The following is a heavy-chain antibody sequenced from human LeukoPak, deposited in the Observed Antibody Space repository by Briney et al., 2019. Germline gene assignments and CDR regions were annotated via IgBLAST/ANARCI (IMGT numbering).Heavy chain of an antibody. V-gene: IGHV3-23*01. CDR1: GFTFSSYG. J-gene: IGHJ4*02. CDR2: ISGSGGST. CDR3: ARGSGSPLKNNWVFYFDY. D-gene: IGHD1-26*01. Sequence: GGSLRLSCAASGFTFSSYGMSWVRQAPGKGLERVSAISGSGGSTYYADSVKGRFTISRDNSKNTLYLQMNSLRAEDTAVYYCARGSGSPLKNNWVFYFDYWGQGTLVTVSS.